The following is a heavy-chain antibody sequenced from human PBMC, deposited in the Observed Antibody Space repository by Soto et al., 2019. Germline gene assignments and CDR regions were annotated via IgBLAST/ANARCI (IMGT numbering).Heavy chain of an antibody. CDR1: GFTFISYG. CDR2: IWYNGSDK. D-gene: IGHD4-17*01. J-gene: IGHJ6*02. CDR3: AKDYGDWTGLYYYGMDV. V-gene: IGHV3-33*06. Sequence: SLRLSCAASGFTFISYGMHRVRQAPGKGLEWVAVIWYNGSDKKYADSVKGRFTISRDNSEKTLYLQMNSLRAEDTDVYYCAKDYGDWTGLYYYGMDVWGQGTTVTVSS.